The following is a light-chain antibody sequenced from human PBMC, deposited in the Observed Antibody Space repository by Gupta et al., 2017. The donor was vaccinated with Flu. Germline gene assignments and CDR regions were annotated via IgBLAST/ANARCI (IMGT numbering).Light chain of an antibody. CDR2: EVS. CDR3: SADAGNNNWV. V-gene: IGLV2-8*01. CDR1: SRNVGGYKY. J-gene: IGLJ3*02. Sequence: SAPISCTGTSRNVGGYKYVSWDQQHPGKAPTLMIYEVSQRPAGVPDRFSGSKSGNTASLTVSGRQAEDEADYYCSADAGNNNWVFGGGTKLTVL.